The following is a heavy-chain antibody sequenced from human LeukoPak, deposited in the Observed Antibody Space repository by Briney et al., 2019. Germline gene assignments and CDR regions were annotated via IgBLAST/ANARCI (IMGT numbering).Heavy chain of an antibody. CDR3: ARVWVDDYYDSSGQVPLIDY. V-gene: IGHV1-8*01. CDR1: GYTFTSYD. D-gene: IGHD3-22*01. CDR2: MNPNSGNT. J-gene: IGHJ4*02. Sequence: ASGKVSCKASGYTFTSYDINGVRQATGPGLGWMGWMNPNSGNTGYAQKFQGRVTMTRNTSISTAYMELSSLRSEYTAVYYWARVWVDDYYDSSGQVPLIDYWGQGTLVTVSS.